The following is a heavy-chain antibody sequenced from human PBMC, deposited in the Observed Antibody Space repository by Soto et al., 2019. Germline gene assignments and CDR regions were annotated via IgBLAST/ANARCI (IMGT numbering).Heavy chain of an antibody. CDR3: ARVGGYYGDYPNFDY. J-gene: IGHJ4*02. CDR1: GSSISGFY. D-gene: IGHD4-17*01. V-gene: IGHV4-59*01. Sequence: SETLSLTCIVSGSSISGFYWSWIRQPPGKGLEWIGNIHYSGSTNYNPSRKSRVTISVDMSKNQFSLKVNSVTAADTAVYYCARVGGYYGDYPNFDYWGQGMLVT. CDR2: IHYSGST.